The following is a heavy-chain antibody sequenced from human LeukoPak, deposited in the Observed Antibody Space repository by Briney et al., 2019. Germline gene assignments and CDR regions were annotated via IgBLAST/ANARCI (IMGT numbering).Heavy chain of an antibody. CDR3: ARVDHGGARISY. J-gene: IGHJ4*02. CDR2: IYHSGST. CDR1: GYSISSGYY. Sequence: SETLSLTCAVSGYSISSGYYWSWIRQPPGKGLEWIGSIYHSGSTYYNPSLKSRVTISVDTSKNQFSLKLSSVTAADTAVYYCARVDHGGARISYWGQGTLVTVSS. V-gene: IGHV4-38-2*01. D-gene: IGHD3-16*01.